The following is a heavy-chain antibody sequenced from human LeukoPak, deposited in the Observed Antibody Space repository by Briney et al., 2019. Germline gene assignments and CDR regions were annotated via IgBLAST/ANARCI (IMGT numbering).Heavy chain of an antibody. Sequence: GGSLRLSCAASGFTFSSYAMSWVRQAPGKGLEWVSAISGSGGSTYYADSVKGRFTISRDNSKNTVYLQMNSLGAEDTSVYYRARVSIFGVVIPPDYWGQGTLVTVSS. CDR1: GFTFSSYA. CDR2: ISGSGGST. CDR3: ARVSIFGVVIPPDY. D-gene: IGHD3-3*02. V-gene: IGHV3-23*01. J-gene: IGHJ4*02.